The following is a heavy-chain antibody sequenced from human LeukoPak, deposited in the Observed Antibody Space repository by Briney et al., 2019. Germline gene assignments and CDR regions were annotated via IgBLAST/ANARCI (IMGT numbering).Heavy chain of an antibody. J-gene: IGHJ3*02. Sequence: GGSLRLSCAASGFTVSSNYMSWVRQAPGKGLEWVSSISSSSSYIYYADSVKGRFTISRDNAKNSLYLQMNSLRAEDTAVYYCARSWGAFDIWGQGTMVTVSS. CDR2: ISSSSSYI. D-gene: IGHD1-26*01. CDR3: ARSWGAFDI. V-gene: IGHV3-21*01. CDR1: GFTVSSNY.